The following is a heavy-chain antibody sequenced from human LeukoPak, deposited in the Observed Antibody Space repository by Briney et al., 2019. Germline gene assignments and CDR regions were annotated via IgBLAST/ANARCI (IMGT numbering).Heavy chain of an antibody. V-gene: IGHV4-30-4*01. Sequence: SETLSLTCTVSGGSISSGDYYWSWIRQPPGKGLEWIGYIYNSGSTYYNPSLKSRVTISGDTSKNQFSLRLSSVTAADTAVYYCARALGYCSGGSCSGGWFDPWGQGTLVTVSS. CDR3: ARALGYCSGGSCSGGWFDP. J-gene: IGHJ5*02. CDR1: GGSISSGDYY. CDR2: IYNSGST. D-gene: IGHD2-15*01.